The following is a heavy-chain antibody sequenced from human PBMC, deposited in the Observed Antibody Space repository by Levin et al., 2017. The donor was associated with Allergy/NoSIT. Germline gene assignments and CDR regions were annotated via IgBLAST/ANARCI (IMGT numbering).Heavy chain of an antibody. CDR1: GFTFSSYS. CDR3: ARDGGGTVTTVNYGMDV. D-gene: IGHD4-17*01. J-gene: IGHJ6*02. V-gene: IGHV3-21*01. Sequence: GGSLRLSCAASGFTFSSYSMNWVRQAPGKGLEWVSSISSSSSYIYYADPVKGRFTISRDNAKNSLYLQMNSLRDEDTAVYYCARDGGGTVTTVNYGMDVWGQGTTVTVSS. CDR2: ISSSSSYI.